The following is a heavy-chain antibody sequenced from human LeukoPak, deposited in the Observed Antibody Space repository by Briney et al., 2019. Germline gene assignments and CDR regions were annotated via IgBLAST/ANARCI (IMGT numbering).Heavy chain of an antibody. D-gene: IGHD2-8*02. V-gene: IGHV3-11*06. CDR2: ISSTSTYT. CDR1: GFPFTSGFTFSDYY. J-gene: IGHJ4*02. CDR3: ARGGTGAFDY. Sequence: GGSLRLSCAASGFPFTSGFTFSDYYMSWIRQAPGKGLEWVSYISSTSTYTNYADSVKGRFTISRDNANNSLYLHMNSLRAEDTAIYYCARGGTGAFDYWGQGTLVTVSS.